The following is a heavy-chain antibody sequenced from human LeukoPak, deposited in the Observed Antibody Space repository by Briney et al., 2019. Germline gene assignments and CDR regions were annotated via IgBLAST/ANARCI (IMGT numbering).Heavy chain of an antibody. CDR2: INSEGDT. J-gene: IGHJ4*02. Sequence: GGSLRLSCAISGSSVSSNVMNWVRQAPGKGLEWLSAINSEGDTFYADSVRGRFTISRDDSQDTLYPHMNSLRVEDTAVYFCARDMDWSYDYWGQGTQVTVSS. CDR1: GSSVSSNV. CDR3: ARDMDWSYDY. D-gene: IGHD3/OR15-3a*01. V-gene: IGHV3-53*01.